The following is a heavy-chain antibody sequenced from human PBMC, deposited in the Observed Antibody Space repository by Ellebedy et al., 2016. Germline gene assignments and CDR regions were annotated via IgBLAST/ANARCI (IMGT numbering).Heavy chain of an antibody. Sequence: SGPTLVNPTQTLTLTCTFSGFSLSTSGMCVSWIRQPPGKALEWLARIDWDDDKYYSTSLKTRLTISKDTTKNQLVLTMTNMDPVDTATYYCARIRRDGYNYGASYFDYWGQGTLVTVSS. CDR3: ARIRRDGYNYGASYFDY. CDR2: IDWDDDK. V-gene: IGHV2-70*11. D-gene: IGHD5-24*01. J-gene: IGHJ4*02. CDR1: GFSLSTSGMC.